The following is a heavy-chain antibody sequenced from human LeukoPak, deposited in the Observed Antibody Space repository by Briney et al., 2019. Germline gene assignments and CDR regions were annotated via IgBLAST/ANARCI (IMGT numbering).Heavy chain of an antibody. CDR2: IYYSGST. V-gene: IGHV4-39*07. D-gene: IGHD6-13*01. CDR3: AREYSSSWYSPNGDY. CDR1: GGSISSSSYC. Sequence: SETLSLTCTVSGGSISSSSYCWGWIRQPPGKGLEWIGSIYYSGSTYYNPSLKSRVTISVDTSKNQFSLKLSSVTAADTAVYYCAREYSSSWYSPNGDYWGQGTLVTVSS. J-gene: IGHJ4*02.